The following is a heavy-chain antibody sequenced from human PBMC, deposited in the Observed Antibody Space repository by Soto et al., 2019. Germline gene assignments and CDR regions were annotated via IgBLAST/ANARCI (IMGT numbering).Heavy chain of an antibody. V-gene: IGHV1-46*03. CDR3: ASESDCSGGSCYGAFDI. Sequence: SVKVSCKASGYTFTSYYMHWVRQAPGQGLEWKGIINPSGGSTSYAQKFQGRVTMTRDTSTSTVYMELSSLRSEDTAVYYCASESDCSGGSCYGAFDIWGQGTMVTVSS. J-gene: IGHJ3*02. CDR1: GYTFTSYY. CDR2: INPSGGST. D-gene: IGHD2-15*01.